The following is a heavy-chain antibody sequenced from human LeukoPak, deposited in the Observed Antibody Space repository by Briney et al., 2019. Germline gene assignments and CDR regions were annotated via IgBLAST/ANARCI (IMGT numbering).Heavy chain of an antibody. CDR1: GFSFINYG. V-gene: IGHV3-30*02. CDR2: MRFEGSNK. Sequence: GGSVTLSCAASGFSFINYGMHWLRQAPGKGLEWVAFMRFEGSNKYYADSVKGRFTISRDNSNNPLYLQINSLSAEDTAVYYCAKDYYGSGTHFEYWGKGALVTVSS. D-gene: IGHD3-10*01. J-gene: IGHJ4*02. CDR3: AKDYYGSGTHFEY.